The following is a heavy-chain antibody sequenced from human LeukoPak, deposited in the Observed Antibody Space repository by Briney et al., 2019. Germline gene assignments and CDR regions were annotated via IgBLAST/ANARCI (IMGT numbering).Heavy chain of an antibody. CDR3: ARSYYYDSSGYYSYYYGMDV. V-gene: IGHV1-2*02. J-gene: IGHJ6*02. CDR1: GYTFTGYY. Sequence: ASVKASCKASGYTFTGYYMHWVRQAPGQGLEWRGWINPNSGGTNYAQKFQGRVTMTRDTSISTAYMELSRLRSDDTAVYYCARSYYYDSSGYYSYYYGMDVWGQGTTVTVSS. CDR2: INPNSGGT. D-gene: IGHD3-22*01.